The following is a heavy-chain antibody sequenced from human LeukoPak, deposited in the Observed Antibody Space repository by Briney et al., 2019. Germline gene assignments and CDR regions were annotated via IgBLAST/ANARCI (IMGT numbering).Heavy chain of an antibody. J-gene: IGHJ6*03. Sequence: GGSLRLSCAASGFTFSSYEMSWVRQAPGKGLEWVSYISGSGSTIYYADSVQGRFTISRDNAKNSLYLQMNSLRAGDTAVYYCAREGTPSGSFSYYYYYMDVWGKGTTVTVSS. CDR2: ISGSGSTI. CDR3: AREGTPSGSFSYYYYYMDV. V-gene: IGHV3-48*03. D-gene: IGHD3-10*01. CDR1: GFTFSSYE.